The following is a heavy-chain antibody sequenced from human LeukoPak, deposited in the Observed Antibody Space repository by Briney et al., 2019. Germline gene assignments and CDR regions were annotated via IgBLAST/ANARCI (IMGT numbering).Heavy chain of an antibody. D-gene: IGHD3-3*01. CDR3: ARDLGYDFWSGYLDSYFDY. Sequence: GSLRLSCAASGFPFSSYWMSWVRPAPGKGLEWVANIKQDGSEKYYVDSVKGRFTISRDNAKNSLYLQMNSLRAEDTAVYYCARDLGYDFWSGYLDSYFDYWGQGTLVTVSS. CDR1: GFPFSSYW. J-gene: IGHJ4*02. CDR2: IKQDGSEK. V-gene: IGHV3-7*01.